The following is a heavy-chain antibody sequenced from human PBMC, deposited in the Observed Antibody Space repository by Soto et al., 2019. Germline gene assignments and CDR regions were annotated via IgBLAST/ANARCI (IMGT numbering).Heavy chain of an antibody. J-gene: IGHJ6*02. CDR2: ISYDGTNK. V-gene: IGHV3-30-3*01. Sequence: GVSLRVSCAASGFTFGSYGMHWVRQAPGKGLEWVAVISYDGTNKYYAESVKGRFTISRDNSKNTLYLQMNSLRAEDTAVYYCARRPSHGLFRSIDVWAQGTTVTVYS. CDR1: GFTFGSYG. CDR3: ARRPSHGLFRSIDV.